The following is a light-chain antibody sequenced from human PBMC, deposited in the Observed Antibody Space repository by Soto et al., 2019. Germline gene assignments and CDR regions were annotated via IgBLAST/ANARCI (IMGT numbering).Light chain of an antibody. CDR1: QSVGTW. CDR3: QLYNRNTWS. Sequence: DIQMTQSPSTLSASVGGRVTITCRASQSVGTWVAWYQQKPGKAPKLLIYGASNLESGVPSRFSGSGSGTEFTLTITTLQPEDFANYFCQLYNRNTWSFGPGTKVDI. J-gene: IGKJ1*01. CDR2: GAS. V-gene: IGKV1-5*01.